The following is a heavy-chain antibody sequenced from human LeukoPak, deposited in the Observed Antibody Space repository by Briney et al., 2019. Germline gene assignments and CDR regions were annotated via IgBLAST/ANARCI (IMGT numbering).Heavy chain of an antibody. CDR2: ISGNGGST. Sequence: GGSLRLSCAASGFTFSSYAMHWVRQAPGKGLEYVSAISGNGGSTYYANSVKGRFTISRDNSKNTLYLQMGSLRAEDMAVYYCASGGSSSWYGPFDYWGQGTLVTVSS. J-gene: IGHJ4*02. CDR3: ASGGSSSWYGPFDY. CDR1: GFTFSSYA. D-gene: IGHD6-13*01. V-gene: IGHV3-64*01.